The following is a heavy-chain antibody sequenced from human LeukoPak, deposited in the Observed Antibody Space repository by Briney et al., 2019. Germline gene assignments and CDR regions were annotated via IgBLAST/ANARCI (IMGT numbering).Heavy chain of an antibody. V-gene: IGHV1-2*02. CDR3: ARAKRGIGTYNWFDP. CDR1: GYTFTGYY. Sequence: GESLKISCKGSGYTFTGYYMHWVRQAPGQGLEWMGWINPNSGGTNYAQKFQGRVTMTRDTSISTAYMELSRLRSDDTAVYYCARAKRGIGTYNWFDPWGQGTLVTVSS. J-gene: IGHJ5*02. CDR2: INPNSGGT. D-gene: IGHD1-1*01.